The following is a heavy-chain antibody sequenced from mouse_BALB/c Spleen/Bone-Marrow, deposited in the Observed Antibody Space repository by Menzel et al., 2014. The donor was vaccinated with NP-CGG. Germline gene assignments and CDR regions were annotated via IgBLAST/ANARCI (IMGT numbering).Heavy chain of an antibody. Sequence: QVQLQQPGAELVRPGASVKLSCKASGYTFTSYWINWVKQRPGQGLEWIGNIXPSDSYTNYNQKFKDKATLTVDKSSSTAYMQLGSPTSEDSAVYYCTRPGGYYFDYWGQGTTLTVSS. CDR1: GYTFTSYW. CDR2: IXPSDSYT. J-gene: IGHJ2*01. V-gene: IGHV1-69*02. CDR3: TRPGGYYFDY.